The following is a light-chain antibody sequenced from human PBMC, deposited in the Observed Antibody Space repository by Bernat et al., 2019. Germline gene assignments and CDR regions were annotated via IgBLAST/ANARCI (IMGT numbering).Light chain of an antibody. V-gene: IGKV1-39*01. CDR2: AAS. J-gene: IGKJ1*01. CDR1: QSNSSY. Sequence: DIQMTQSPSSLSASVGDRVTITCRASQSNSSYLNWYQQKPGKAPKLLIYAASSLQSGVPSRFSGSGSGTDFTLTISSLKPEDFATYYCQQSYSTPRTVGQGTKVEIK. CDR3: QQSYSTPRT.